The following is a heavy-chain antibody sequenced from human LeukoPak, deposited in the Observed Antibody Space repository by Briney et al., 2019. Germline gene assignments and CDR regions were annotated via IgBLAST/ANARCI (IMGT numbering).Heavy chain of an antibody. D-gene: IGHD4-17*01. Sequence: PGGSLRLSCAASGFTFSNAWLSWVRQAPGKGLEWVGRIKSKTDGGTTDYAAPVKGRSTISRDDSKNTLYLQMNSLKTEDTAIYFCTTVPYGDYNFDYWGQGTLVTVSS. CDR2: IKSKTDGGTT. V-gene: IGHV3-15*01. CDR1: GFTFSNAW. J-gene: IGHJ4*02. CDR3: TTVPYGDYNFDY.